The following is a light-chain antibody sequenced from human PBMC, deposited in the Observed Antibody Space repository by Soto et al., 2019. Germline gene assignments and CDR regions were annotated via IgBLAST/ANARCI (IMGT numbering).Light chain of an antibody. CDR1: RSDVGSYNL. CDR3: CSYAGTDSFVV. CDR2: EVN. V-gene: IGLV2-23*02. J-gene: IGLJ2*01. Sequence: QSVLTQPASVSGSPGQSITISCAGTRSDVGSYNLVSWYQQLPGKAPKLIISEVNKRPSGVSSRISGSKSGNTASLTISALQADDEADYYCCSYAGTDSFVVFGGGTQLTVL.